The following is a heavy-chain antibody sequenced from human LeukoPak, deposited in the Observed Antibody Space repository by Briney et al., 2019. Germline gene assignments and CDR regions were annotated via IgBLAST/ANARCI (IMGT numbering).Heavy chain of an antibody. Sequence: PGGSLRLSCAASGFTFSTYYMSWVRQAPGKGLEWVANIKQDGRERYYVDSVKGRFTISRDNAKNSLYLQMNSLRAGDTAVYYCARVTYPDFDFWGQGTLVTVSS. D-gene: IGHD3-16*01. CDR2: IKQDGRER. V-gene: IGHV3-7*01. J-gene: IGHJ4*02. CDR3: ARVTYPDFDF. CDR1: GFTFSTYY.